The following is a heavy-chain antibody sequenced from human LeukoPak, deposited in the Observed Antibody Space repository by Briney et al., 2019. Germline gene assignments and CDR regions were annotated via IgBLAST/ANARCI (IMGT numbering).Heavy chain of an antibody. J-gene: IGHJ5*02. CDR3: VNQISGWVS. Sequence: GGSLRLSCAASGFTFSSLTMHWVRQAPGKGLEYVSAISSNGGSTFYADSVKGRFSVSRDNSKNTLYLQMSSLRAEDTAVYYCVNQISGWVSWGQGTLVTVSS. CDR2: ISSNGGST. D-gene: IGHD6-19*01. V-gene: IGHV3-64D*06. CDR1: GFTFSSLT.